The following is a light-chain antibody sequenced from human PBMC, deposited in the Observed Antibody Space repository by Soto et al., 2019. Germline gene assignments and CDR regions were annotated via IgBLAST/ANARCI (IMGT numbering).Light chain of an antibody. CDR2: GAS. CDR1: QSVRNSY. V-gene: IGKV3-20*01. CDR3: QQYGGSPIT. Sequence: EIVLTQSPGTLSLSPGERATLSCRASQSVRNSYLAWYQQKPGQAPRLLISGASNRATGIPDRFSGSGSGTDFTLTISRLEPEDFALYYCQQYGGSPITFGQGTRLEIK. J-gene: IGKJ5*01.